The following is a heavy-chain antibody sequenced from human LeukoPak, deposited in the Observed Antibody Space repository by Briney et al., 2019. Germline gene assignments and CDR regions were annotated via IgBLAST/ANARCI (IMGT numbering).Heavy chain of an antibody. CDR2: VHHSGIS. Sequence: SETLSLTCSVSGDSIRRYFWSWIRLSPGKGLEWIGYVHHSGISRYKPSLESRVTMSLDTSENQFSLTLKSVTAADTALYYCAGAEIDRLRSPGTLYYIDTWGPGTLVTVSS. D-gene: IGHD5-12*01. J-gene: IGHJ5*02. CDR1: GDSIRRYF. CDR3: AGAEIDRLRSPGTLYYIDT. V-gene: IGHV4-59*01.